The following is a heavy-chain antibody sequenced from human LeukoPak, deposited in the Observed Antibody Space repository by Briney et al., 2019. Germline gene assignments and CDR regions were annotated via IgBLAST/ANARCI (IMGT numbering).Heavy chain of an antibody. J-gene: IGHJ4*02. CDR1: GFTFSSYS. D-gene: IGHD5-12*01. V-gene: IGHV3-21*01. Sequence: GGSLRLSCAASGFTFSSYSMNWVRQAPGKGLEWVSSISSSSSYIYYADSVKGRFTISRDNAKNTLYLQMNSLRAEDTAVYFCAAYSGYDPTDYWGQGTLVTVSS. CDR3: AAYSGYDPTDY. CDR2: ISSSSSYI.